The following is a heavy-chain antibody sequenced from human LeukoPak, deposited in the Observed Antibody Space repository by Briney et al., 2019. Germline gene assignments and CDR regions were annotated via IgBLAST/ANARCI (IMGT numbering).Heavy chain of an antibody. Sequence: ASVQVSCKTSGYTFTGYYMHWVRQAPGQGLEWMGWINPNSGGTNYAQKFQGRVTMTRDTSINTAYMELNRLRSDDTAVYYCASARIVVVPAAMGYWGQGTLVTVSS. CDR3: ASARIVVVPAAMGY. J-gene: IGHJ4*02. CDR1: GYTFTGYY. D-gene: IGHD2-2*01. V-gene: IGHV1-2*02. CDR2: INPNSGGT.